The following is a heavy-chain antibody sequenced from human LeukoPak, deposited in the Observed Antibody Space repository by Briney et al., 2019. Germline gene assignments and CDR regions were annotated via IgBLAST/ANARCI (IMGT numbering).Heavy chain of an antibody. J-gene: IGHJ6*03. D-gene: IGHD2-2*01. CDR1: GFTFRSYS. CDR2: ISGISSPT. V-gene: IGHV3-48*01. Sequence: PGGSLRLSCAASGFTFRSYSMNWVRQAPGKGLEWVSYISGISSPTYYADSVKGRFTISRDNAKNSLYLQMNSLRAEDTAVYYCVRAHLGYCISQSCYAWAGGVAHYFMDVWGEGTTVTVSS. CDR3: VRAHLGYCISQSCYAWAGGVAHYFMDV.